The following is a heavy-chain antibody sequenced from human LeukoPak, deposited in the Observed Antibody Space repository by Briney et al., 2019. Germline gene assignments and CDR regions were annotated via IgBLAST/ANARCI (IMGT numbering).Heavy chain of an antibody. J-gene: IGHJ4*02. CDR3: ARADGGITIFGVVIIKDVGYFDY. CDR1: GGSISSSSYY. Sequence: SETLSLTCTVSGGSISSSSYYWGWIRQPPGKGLEWIGSIYYSGSTYYDPSLKSRVTISVDTSKNQFSLKLSSVTAADTAVYYCARADGGITIFGVVIIKDVGYFDYWGQGTLVTVSS. D-gene: IGHD3-3*01. CDR2: IYYSGST. V-gene: IGHV4-39*01.